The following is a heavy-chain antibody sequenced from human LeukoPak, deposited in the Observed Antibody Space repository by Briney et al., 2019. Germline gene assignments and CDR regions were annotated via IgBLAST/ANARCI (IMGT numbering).Heavy chain of an antibody. CDR2: ISSNGGST. V-gene: IGHV3-64*04. Sequence: PGGSLRLCCSASGFTFSSYAMHWVRQAPGKGLEYVSAISSNGGSTYYADSVKGRFTISRDNSKNSLCLQMNSLRAEDTAVYYCARAEGDYLNYYGMDVWGQGTTVTVSS. CDR1: GFTFSSYA. CDR3: ARAEGDYLNYYGMDV. J-gene: IGHJ6*02. D-gene: IGHD4-17*01.